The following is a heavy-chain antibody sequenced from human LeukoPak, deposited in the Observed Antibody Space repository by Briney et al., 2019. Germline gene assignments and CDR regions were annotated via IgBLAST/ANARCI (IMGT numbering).Heavy chain of an antibody. CDR1: ADSISPYY. J-gene: IGHJ4*02. D-gene: IGHD6-13*01. CDR2: INYSGTT. CDR3: AREYSSFEY. V-gene: IGHV4-59*01. Sequence: SETLSLTCTVSADSISPYYWHWIRQPPGKGLGWIGYINYSGTTDYNPSLKSRVTISVDTSKKQLFLRLRSMTAADTAVYYCAREYSSFEYWGQGTLVTVSS.